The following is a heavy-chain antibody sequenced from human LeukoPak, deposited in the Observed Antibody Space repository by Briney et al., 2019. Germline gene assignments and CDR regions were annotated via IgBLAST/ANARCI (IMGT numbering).Heavy chain of an antibody. CDR3: AKLATCSGGSCFDYFDY. V-gene: IGHV3-30*18. Sequence: GGSLRLSCAASGFTFSSYGMHWVRQAPGKGLEWVAVISYDGSNKYYADSVKGRFTISRDNSKNTLYLQMNSLRAEDTAVYYCAKLATCSGGSCFDYFDYWGQGTLVTVSS. J-gene: IGHJ4*02. CDR1: GFTFSSYG. D-gene: IGHD2-15*01. CDR2: ISYDGSNK.